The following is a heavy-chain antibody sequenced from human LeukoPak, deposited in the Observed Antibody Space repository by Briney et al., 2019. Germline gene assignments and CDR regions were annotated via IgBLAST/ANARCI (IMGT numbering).Heavy chain of an antibody. CDR3: ARHVVVAESMWWFDP. Sequence: SETLSLTCTVSVGSISSSSYYWGWIRHPPGKGLVWLGSFYYSGSTYYNPSLKSRVTISVDTSKNQFSLKLSSVTAADTAVYYCARHVVVAESMWWFDPWGQGTLVTVSS. CDR1: VGSISSSSYY. D-gene: IGHD2-21*01. J-gene: IGHJ5*02. V-gene: IGHV4-39*01. CDR2: FYYSGST.